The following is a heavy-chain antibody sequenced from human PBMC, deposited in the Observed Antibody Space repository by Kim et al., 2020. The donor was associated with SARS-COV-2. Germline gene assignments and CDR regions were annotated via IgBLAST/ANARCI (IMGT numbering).Heavy chain of an antibody. Sequence: SETLSLTCTVSGGSISSGGYYWSWIRQHPGKGLEWIGYIYYSGSTYYNPSLKSRVTISVDTSKNQFSLKLSSVTAADTAVYYCARVRWLLLDTDYWGQGTLVTVSS. J-gene: IGHJ4*02. CDR2: IYYSGST. CDR3: ARVRWLLLDTDY. V-gene: IGHV4-31*03. CDR1: GGSISSGGYY. D-gene: IGHD3-22*01.